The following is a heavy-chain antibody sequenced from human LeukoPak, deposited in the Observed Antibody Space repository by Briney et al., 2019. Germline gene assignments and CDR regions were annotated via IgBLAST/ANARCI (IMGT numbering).Heavy chain of an antibody. V-gene: IGHV3-66*02. D-gene: IGHD2-21*02. J-gene: IGHJ4*02. CDR1: GLTVSSDY. CDR2: IYSGGST. Sequence: PGGSLRLSCAASGLTVSSDYMSWVRQAPGKGPEWVSVIYSGGSTYYADSVKGRFTISRDNSKNTLSLQMNSLRDEDTAVYYCARGGGAFCGGDCYRNFDYWGQGTLVTVSS. CDR3: ARGGGAFCGGDCYRNFDY.